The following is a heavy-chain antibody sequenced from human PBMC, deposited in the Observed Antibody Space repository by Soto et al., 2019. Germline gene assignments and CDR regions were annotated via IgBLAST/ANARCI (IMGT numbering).Heavy chain of an antibody. Sequence: QVQLVESGGGVVQPGRSLRLSCAASGFTFSSYAMHWVRQAPGKGLEWVAVISYDGSNKYYADSVKGRFTISRDNSKNTLYLQMNSLRAEDTAVYYCARVAGYADAFDIWGQGTMVTVSS. V-gene: IGHV3-30-3*01. CDR1: GFTFSSYA. CDR3: ARVAGYADAFDI. CDR2: ISYDGSNK. D-gene: IGHD1-1*01. J-gene: IGHJ3*02.